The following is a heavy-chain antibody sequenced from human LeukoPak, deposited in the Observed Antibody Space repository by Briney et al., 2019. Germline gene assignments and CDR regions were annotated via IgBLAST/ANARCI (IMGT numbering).Heavy chain of an antibody. V-gene: IGHV3-23*01. J-gene: IGHJ4*02. CDR1: GFTFTSSA. Sequence: GGSLRLSCAASGFTFTSSAMSWVRQAPGKGLVWISSISGSGHSTDYADFVKGRFTISRDNSKNTLYLQMNSLRAEDTAVYYCAKGQQLSRSNLDYWGQGTLVTVSS. CDR2: ISGSGHST. D-gene: IGHD5-18*01. CDR3: AKGQQLSRSNLDY.